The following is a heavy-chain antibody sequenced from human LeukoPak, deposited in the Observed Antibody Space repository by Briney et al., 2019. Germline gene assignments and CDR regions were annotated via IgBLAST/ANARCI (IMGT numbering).Heavy chain of an antibody. V-gene: IGHV3-23*01. D-gene: IGHD3-9*01. Sequence: GGSLRLSCAASGFTVTNYAMYWVRQAPGKGLEWVSAISGRDDSTYYADSVKGRFTISRDTSKNTLFLQMNSLRAEDTAVYYCAKWGNYDILTGYYDPDYWGQGTLVTVSS. CDR2: ISGRDDST. J-gene: IGHJ4*02. CDR3: AKWGNYDILTGYYDPDY. CDR1: GFTVTNYA.